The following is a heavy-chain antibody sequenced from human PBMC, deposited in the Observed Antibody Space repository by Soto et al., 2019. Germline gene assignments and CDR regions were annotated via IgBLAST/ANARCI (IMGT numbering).Heavy chain of an antibody. CDR1: GYTFSKYI. Sequence: QVQLVQSGAEVKKPGASVKFSCKASGYTFSKYIIHWVRQAPGQRLEWMGCINAGNGDKKYSQMFRDRVTFTTDTSASTVYMELSILRSEDTVGYYCARGRGTTAYDAFDMWGQGKMVTVSS. V-gene: IGHV1-3*01. J-gene: IGHJ3*02. CDR2: INAGNGDK. D-gene: IGHD3-10*01. CDR3: ARGRGTTAYDAFDM.